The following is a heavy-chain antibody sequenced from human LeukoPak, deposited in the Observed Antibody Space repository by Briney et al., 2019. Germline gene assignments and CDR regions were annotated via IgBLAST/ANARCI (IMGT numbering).Heavy chain of an antibody. CDR3: CGDFDY. D-gene: IGHD2-21*01. CDR1: GITFNSYG. V-gene: IGHV3-30*02. J-gene: IGHJ4*02. Sequence: GSLRLSCAASGITFNSYGMRWVRQAPDKGLEWVAFIRYDGSNEYYADSVKGRFTISRDNSKNTLYLQMNSLRGEDTAVYYCCGDFDYWGQGTLVTVSS. CDR2: IRYDGSNE.